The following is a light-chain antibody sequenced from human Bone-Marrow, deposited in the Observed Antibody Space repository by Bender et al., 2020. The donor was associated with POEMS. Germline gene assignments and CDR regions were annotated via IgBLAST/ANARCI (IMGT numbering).Light chain of an antibody. CDR3: QSHDGSPSGSV. Sequence: QSVLTQPPSVSGAPGQRVTISCTGTSSNIGSGYDVHWYQQLPGTAPKLLIFGNTNRPSGVPDRFSGSKSGTSASLAITGRQAEDEADYYCQSHDGSPSGSVFGTGTKVTV. CDR2: GNT. V-gene: IGLV1-40*01. J-gene: IGLJ1*01. CDR1: SSNIGSGYD.